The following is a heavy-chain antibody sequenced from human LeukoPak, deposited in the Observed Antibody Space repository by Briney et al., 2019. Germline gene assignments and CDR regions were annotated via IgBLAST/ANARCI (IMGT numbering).Heavy chain of an antibody. CDR2: IKQDGSEK. CDR1: GFTFSSYW. V-gene: IGHV3-7*01. Sequence: GGSLRLSCAASGFTFSSYWMSWVRQAPGKGLEWVANIKQDGSEKYYVDSVKGRFTISRDNAKNSLYLQMNSLRAEDTAVYYCARDPGSSGWYGGDYFDYWGQGTLVTVSS. CDR3: ARDPGSSGWYGGDYFDY. J-gene: IGHJ4*02. D-gene: IGHD6-19*01.